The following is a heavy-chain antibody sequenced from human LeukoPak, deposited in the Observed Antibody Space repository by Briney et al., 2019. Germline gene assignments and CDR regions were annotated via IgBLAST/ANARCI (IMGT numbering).Heavy chain of an antibody. CDR1: GGSISSGDYY. V-gene: IGHV4-30-4*01. Sequence: PSGTLSLTCTVSGGSISSGDYYWSWIRQPPGKGLEWIGYIYYSGSTYYNPSLKSRVTISVDTSKNQFSLKLSSVTAADTAVYYCARVVSYYDSSGPPNDAFDIWGQGTMVTVSS. CDR2: IYYSGST. D-gene: IGHD3-22*01. CDR3: ARVVSYYDSSGPPNDAFDI. J-gene: IGHJ3*02.